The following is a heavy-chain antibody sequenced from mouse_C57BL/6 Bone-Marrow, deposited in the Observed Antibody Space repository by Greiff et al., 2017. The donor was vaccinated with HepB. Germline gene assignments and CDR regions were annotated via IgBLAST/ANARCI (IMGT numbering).Heavy chain of an antibody. D-gene: IGHD1-1*01. Sequence: DVKLVESGGGLVKPGGSLKLSCAASGFTFSDYGMHWVRQAPEKGLEWVAYISSGSSTIYYADAVKGRFTISRDNAKNTLFLQMTSLRSEDTAMYYCARRPYYYGTWFAYWGQGTLVTVSA. J-gene: IGHJ3*01. V-gene: IGHV5-17*01. CDR1: GFTFSDYG. CDR3: ARRPYYYGTWFAY. CDR2: ISSGSSTI.